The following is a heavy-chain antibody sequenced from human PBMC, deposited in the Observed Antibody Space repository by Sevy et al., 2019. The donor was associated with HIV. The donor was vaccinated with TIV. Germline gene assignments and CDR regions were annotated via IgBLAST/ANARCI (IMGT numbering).Heavy chain of an antibody. CDR3: ARDQVAGDLGFDD. J-gene: IGHJ4*02. CDR2: INPNSGGT. D-gene: IGHD6-19*01. CDR1: GYTFTGYY. V-gene: IGHV1-2*02. Sequence: ASVKVSCKASGYTFTGYYMHWVRQAPGQGLEWMGWINPNSGGTNYAQKFQGRVTMTRDTSISTAYMELSRLRSDDTAGYYCARDQVAGDLGFDDWGQGTLVTVSS.